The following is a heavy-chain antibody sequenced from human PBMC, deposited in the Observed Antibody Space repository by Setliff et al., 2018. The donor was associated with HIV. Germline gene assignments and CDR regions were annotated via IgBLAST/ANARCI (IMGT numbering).Heavy chain of an antibody. CDR3: AGDNGANGGPGWLGP. Sequence: SETLSLTCSVSGGSISTYYWNWIRQPPGEGLEWIGYISYRGATKYNTSLKSRVAISVDTSKNQFSLKVTSVTTADTAVYFCAGDNGANGGPGWLGPWGQGILVTVSS. J-gene: IGHJ5*02. CDR1: GGSISTYY. CDR2: ISYRGAT. D-gene: IGHD2-8*01. V-gene: IGHV4-59*01.